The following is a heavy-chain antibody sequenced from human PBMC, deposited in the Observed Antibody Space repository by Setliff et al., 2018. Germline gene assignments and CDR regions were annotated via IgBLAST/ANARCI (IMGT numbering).Heavy chain of an antibody. V-gene: IGHV1-18*01. J-gene: IGHJ4*02. D-gene: IGHD1-26*01. Sequence: GASVKVSCKASGYTFTSYGISWVRQAPGQGLEWMGWISAYNGNTNYAQKLQGRVTMTTDTSISTAYMELSSLRSEDTAVYYCARGRTVGATNRHRLYYFDYWGQGTLVTVAS. CDR3: ARGRTVGATNRHRLYYFDY. CDR1: GYTFTSYG. CDR2: ISAYNGNT.